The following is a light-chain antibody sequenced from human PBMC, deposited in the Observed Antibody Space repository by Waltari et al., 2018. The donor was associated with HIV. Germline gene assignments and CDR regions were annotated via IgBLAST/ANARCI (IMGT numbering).Light chain of an antibody. J-gene: IGLJ2*01. Sequence: QSVLTQPPSASGTPGQRVTISCSGSSSNIGTNYVYWYQQFPGTTPKLLIYRNNQRPSGFPDRFSCSKSGTSASLAISGLRSEDEADYYCAAWDDSLSGPRVFGGGTKLTVL. CDR2: RNN. CDR1: SSNIGTNY. CDR3: AAWDDSLSGPRV. V-gene: IGLV1-47*01.